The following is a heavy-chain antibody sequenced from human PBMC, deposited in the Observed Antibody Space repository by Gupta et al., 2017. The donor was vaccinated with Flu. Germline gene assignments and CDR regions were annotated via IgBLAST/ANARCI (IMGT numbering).Heavy chain of an antibody. CDR3: ESDRGYGSGSYPSSSSHPGLDV. V-gene: IGHV4-59*01. CDR1: GGSIRSDA. CDR2: IHYSGST. J-gene: IGHJ6*02. Sequence: QVQLQESVPGLVKPSETLAVTCTVSGGSIRSDAWSWIRQPLGKGLEWIGYIHYSGSTKYTSYLTSRVPRAVDTSKNQFYIKMTLVTDADTGVYSCESDRGYGSGSYPSSSSHPGLDVWGQGTTVTVSS. D-gene: IGHD3-10*01.